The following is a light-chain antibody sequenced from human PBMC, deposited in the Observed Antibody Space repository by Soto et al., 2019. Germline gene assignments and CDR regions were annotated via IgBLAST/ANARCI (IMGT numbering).Light chain of an antibody. CDR2: AAS. CDR3: QQLKSYPLT. V-gene: IGKV1-9*01. CDR1: QGISSF. Sequence: DIHLTQSPSFLSASVGDRVTITCRASQGISSFLAWYQVKPGKAPKPLIYAASTLQSGVPSRLSGSGSGTEFTLTISSLQPEDFATYYCQQLKSYPLTFGGGTKVEIK. J-gene: IGKJ4*01.